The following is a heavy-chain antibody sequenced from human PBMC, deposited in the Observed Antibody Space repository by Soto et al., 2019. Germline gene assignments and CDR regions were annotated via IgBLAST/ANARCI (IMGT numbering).Heavy chain of an antibody. CDR2: IYYSGST. CDR1: GGSISSSSCY. Sequence: SDTLSLTCTVSGGSISSSSCYWGWIRQPPGKGLEWIGSIYYSGSTYYNPSLKSRVTISVDTSKNQFPLKLSSVTAADTAVYYCARGYRVVMDAFDIWGQGTMVTVSS. J-gene: IGHJ3*02. D-gene: IGHD3-22*01. V-gene: IGHV4-39*01. CDR3: ARGYRVVMDAFDI.